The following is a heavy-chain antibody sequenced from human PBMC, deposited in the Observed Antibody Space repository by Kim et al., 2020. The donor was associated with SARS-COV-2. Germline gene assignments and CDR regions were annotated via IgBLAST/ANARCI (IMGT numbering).Heavy chain of an antibody. J-gene: IGHJ5*02. V-gene: IGHV4-59*01. Sequence: PETLSLTCTVSGGSISSYYWSWIRQPPGKGLEWIGYIYYSGSTNYNPSLKSRVTISVDTSKNQFSLKLSSVTAADTAVYYCARGDRYYDILTGYSYWFDPWGQGTLGTVSS. CDR1: GGSISSYY. CDR2: IYYSGST. CDR3: ARGDRYYDILTGYSYWFDP. D-gene: IGHD3-9*01.